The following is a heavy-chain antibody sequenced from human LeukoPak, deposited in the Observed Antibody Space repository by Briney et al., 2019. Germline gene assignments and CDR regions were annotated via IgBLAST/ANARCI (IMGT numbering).Heavy chain of an antibody. CDR2: ISSSSTI. V-gene: IGHV3-48*01. J-gene: IGHJ4*02. CDR3: AKDLEDYVWGSYRPPFDY. CDR1: GFTFSSYS. Sequence: GGSLRLSCAASGFTFSSYSMNWVRQAPGKGLEWVSYISSSSTIYYADSVKGRFTISRDNAKNSLYLQMNSLRAEDTAVYYCAKDLEDYVWGSYRPPFDYWGQGTLVTVSS. D-gene: IGHD3-16*02.